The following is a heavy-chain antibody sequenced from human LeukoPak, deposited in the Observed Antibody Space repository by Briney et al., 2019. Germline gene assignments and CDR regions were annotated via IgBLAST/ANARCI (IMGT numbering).Heavy chain of an antibody. CDR2: IYTSGST. D-gene: IGHD3-9*01. CDR3: ARDGPYYDILTGSQGYFDY. V-gene: IGHV4-4*07. J-gene: IGHJ4*02. CDR1: GGSISSYY. Sequence: SETLSLTCTVSGGSISSYYWSWIRQPAGKGREWIGRIYTSGSTNYNPSLKSRVTMSVDTSKNQFSLKLSSVAAADTAVYYCARDGPYYDILTGSQGYFDYWGQGTLVTVSS.